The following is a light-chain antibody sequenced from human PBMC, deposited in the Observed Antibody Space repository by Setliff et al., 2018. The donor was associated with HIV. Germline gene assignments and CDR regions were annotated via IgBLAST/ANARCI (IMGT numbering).Light chain of an antibody. V-gene: IGLV2-14*03. CDR2: DAS. CDR1: SDDIGSFSY. CDR3: SAYSKGDTLVL. Sequence: QSALTQPASLSGSPGQSITISCTGGSDDIGSFSYVSWYQQYPGKTPKLMIYDASSRPSGVSTRFSGSRSGNTASLTISGVQAEDEADYHCSAYSKGDTLVLFGGGTKVTVL. J-gene: IGLJ2*01.